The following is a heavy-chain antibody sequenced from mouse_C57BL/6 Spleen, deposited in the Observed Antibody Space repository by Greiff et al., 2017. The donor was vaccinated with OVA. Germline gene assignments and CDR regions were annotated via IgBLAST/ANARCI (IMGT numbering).Heavy chain of an antibody. V-gene: IGHV1-55*01. Sequence: QVQLKQPGAELVKPGASVKMSCKASGYTFTSYWITWVKQRPGQGLEWIGDIYPGSGSTNYNEKFKSKATLTVDTSSSTAYMQLSSLTSEDSAVYYCARWNYGSPYFDYWGQGTTLTVSS. CDR1: GYTFTSYW. CDR3: ARWNYGSPYFDY. D-gene: IGHD1-1*01. J-gene: IGHJ2*01. CDR2: IYPGSGST.